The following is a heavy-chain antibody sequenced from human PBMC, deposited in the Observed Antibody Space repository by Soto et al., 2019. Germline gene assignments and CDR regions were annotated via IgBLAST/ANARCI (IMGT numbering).Heavy chain of an antibody. D-gene: IGHD5-18*01. J-gene: IGHJ4*02. CDR2: FIAMLGTP. CDR3: ARGAMANFDY. CDR1: GGTFGSQG. Sequence: SVKVSCKASGGTFGSQGIAWVRQAPGQGLEWMGGFIAMLGTPTYAKKVQGRAAISADESLTSSYLELRSLRSEDTGVYFCARGAMANFDYWGQGTVVTVSS. V-gene: IGHV1-69*13.